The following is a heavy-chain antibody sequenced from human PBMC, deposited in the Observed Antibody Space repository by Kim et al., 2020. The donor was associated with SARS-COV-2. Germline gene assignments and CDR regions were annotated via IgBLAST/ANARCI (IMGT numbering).Heavy chain of an antibody. J-gene: IGHJ4*02. D-gene: IGHD3-10*01. V-gene: IGHV6-1*01. CDR2: N. Sequence: NDYAVSVKSRITTNPDTSKNQFSLQLNSVTPEDTAVYYCARDLVRGVFDYWGQGTLVTVSS. CDR3: ARDLVRGVFDY.